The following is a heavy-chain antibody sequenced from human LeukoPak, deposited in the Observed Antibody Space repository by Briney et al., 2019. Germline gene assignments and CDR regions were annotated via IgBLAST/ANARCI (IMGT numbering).Heavy chain of an antibody. CDR1: DFTFSSYE. J-gene: IGHJ4*02. CDR2: ISSSGTTI. CDR3: ARGGGHSLDY. Sequence: PGGSLRLSCAASDFTFSSYEMNWVRQAPGKGLEWVSYISSSGTTIYYADSVKGRFTISRDYAKSSLYLQMNSLRAEDTAVYYCARGGGHSLDYWGQGTLVTVPS. D-gene: IGHD2-15*01. V-gene: IGHV3-48*03.